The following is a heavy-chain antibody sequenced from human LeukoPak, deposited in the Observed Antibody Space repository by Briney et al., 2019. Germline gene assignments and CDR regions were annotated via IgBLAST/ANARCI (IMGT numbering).Heavy chain of an antibody. Sequence: PSETLSLTCAVYGGSFSGYYWSWIRQPPGKGLEWIGEINHSGSTNYNPSLKSRVTISVDTSKNQFSLKLSSVTAADTAVYYCARCNIAAAGPDYYYHYMDVWGTGTTVTVSS. D-gene: IGHD6-13*01. V-gene: IGHV4-34*01. J-gene: IGHJ6*03. CDR1: GGSFSGYY. CDR2: INHSGST. CDR3: ARCNIAAAGPDYYYHYMDV.